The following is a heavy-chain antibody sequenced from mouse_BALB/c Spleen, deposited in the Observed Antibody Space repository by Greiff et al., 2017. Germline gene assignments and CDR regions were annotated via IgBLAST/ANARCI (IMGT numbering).Heavy chain of an antibody. Sequence: EVQGVESGPELVKPGASVKISCKASGYTFTDYNMHWVKQSHGKSLEWIGYIYPYNGGTGYNQKFKSKATLTVDNSSSTAYMELRSLTSEDSAVYYCAREGGTTVVATEYFDVWGAGTTVTVSS. J-gene: IGHJ1*01. D-gene: IGHD1-1*01. CDR1: GYTFTDYN. CDR3: AREGGTTVVATEYFDV. V-gene: IGHV1S29*02. CDR2: IYPYNGGT.